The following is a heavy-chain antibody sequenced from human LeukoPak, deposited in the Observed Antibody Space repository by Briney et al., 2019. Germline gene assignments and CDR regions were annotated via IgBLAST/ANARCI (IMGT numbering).Heavy chain of an antibody. CDR3: AKTKPYGTTWYGGID. CDR1: GFTFSSYA. Sequence: GGSLRLSCVASGFTFSSYAMSWVRQAPGKGLEWVSAIREGGGSTHYADSVKGRFTISRDNSKNTLYLQMNSLRAEDTAVYYCAKTKPYGTTWYGGIDWGQGALVTVSS. J-gene: IGHJ4*02. V-gene: IGHV3-23*01. D-gene: IGHD6-13*01. CDR2: IREGGGST.